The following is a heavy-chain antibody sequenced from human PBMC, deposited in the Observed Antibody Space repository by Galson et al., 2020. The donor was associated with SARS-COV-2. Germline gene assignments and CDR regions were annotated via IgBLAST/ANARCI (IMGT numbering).Heavy chain of an antibody. CDR3: ARQTYYYDSSGYQRVDWFDP. CDR2: IYYSGST. D-gene: IGHD3-22*01. J-gene: IGHJ5*02. V-gene: IGHV4-39*01. CDR1: GGSISSSSYY. Sequence: SETLSLTCTVSGGSISSSSYYWGWNRQPPGKGLEWIGSIYYSGSTYYNPSLKSRVTISVDTSKNQFSLKLSSVTAADTAVYYCARQTYYYDSSGYQRVDWFDPWGQGTLVTVSS.